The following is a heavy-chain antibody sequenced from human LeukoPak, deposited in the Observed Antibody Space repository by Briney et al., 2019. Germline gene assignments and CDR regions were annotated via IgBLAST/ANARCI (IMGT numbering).Heavy chain of an antibody. CDR2: INPNSGGT. V-gene: IGHV1-2*02. D-gene: IGHD3-3*01. CDR3: ARDQVFGVALNWFDP. J-gene: IGHJ5*02. Sequence: ASVKVSCRASGYTFTGYYMHWVRQAPGQGLEWMGWINPNSGGTNYAQKFQGRVTMTRDTSISTAYMELSRLRSDDTAVYYCARDQVFGVALNWFDPWGQGTLVTVSS. CDR1: GYTFTGYY.